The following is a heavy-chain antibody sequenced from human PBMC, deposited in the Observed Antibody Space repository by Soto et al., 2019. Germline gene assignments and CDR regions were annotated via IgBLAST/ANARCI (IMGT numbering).Heavy chain of an antibody. V-gene: IGHV1-8*01. CDR3: ASWSGYSK. CDR1: GYTFSSYD. CDR2: VSPNSGNT. Sequence: VQLVQSGSEVRKPGASVKVSCKASGYTFSSYDINWVRQAPGQGPEWMGRVSPNSGNTGYATKFQGRITMTRDNSISTAYMELRSPTSEDTAVYYCASWSGYSKWGQGTLVTVSS. J-gene: IGHJ4*02. D-gene: IGHD2-2*03.